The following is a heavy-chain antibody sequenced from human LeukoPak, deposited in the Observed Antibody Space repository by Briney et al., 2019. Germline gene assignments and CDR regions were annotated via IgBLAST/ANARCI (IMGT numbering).Heavy chain of an antibody. V-gene: IGHV3-74*01. CDR2: INNDGSST. CDR3: DSGTNGDN. J-gene: IGHJ4*02. CDR1: GFTFSSYW. D-gene: IGHD2-8*01. Sequence: GGSLRLSCAASGFTFSSYWMHWVRQAPGRGLVWVSRINNDGSSTSYADSVKGRFTISRDNAKNTLHLQMNSLRAEDTAVYYCDSGTNGDNWGQGTLVTVSS.